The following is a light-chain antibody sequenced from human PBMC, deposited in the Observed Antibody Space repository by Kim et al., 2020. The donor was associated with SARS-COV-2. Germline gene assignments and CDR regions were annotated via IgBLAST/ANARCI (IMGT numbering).Light chain of an antibody. CDR1: NSNIQDNS. CDR3: AAWDDSLSGVV. Sequence: QSVLSQPPSVSGTPGQTVTISCSGRNSNIQDNSVHWYQHRPGSAPKLLIENTDRRPSGVPDRFSGSKSGTSASLAISGLRSEDEADYYCAAWDDSLSGVVLGGGTKLTVL. J-gene: IGLJ2*01. CDR2: NTD. V-gene: IGLV1-47*01.